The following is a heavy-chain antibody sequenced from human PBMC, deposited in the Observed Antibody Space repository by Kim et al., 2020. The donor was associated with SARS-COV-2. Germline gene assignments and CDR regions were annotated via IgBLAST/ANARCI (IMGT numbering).Heavy chain of an antibody. Sequence: GGSLRLSCAASGFTVSSNYMSWVRQAPGKGLEWVSVIYSGGSTYYADSVKGRFTISRDNSKNTLYLQMNSLRAEDTAVYYCARSESAWHSSSWYYYYGMDVWGQGTTVTVSS. CDR2: IYSGGST. D-gene: IGHD6-13*01. V-gene: IGHV3-53*01. J-gene: IGHJ6*02. CDR3: ARSESAWHSSSWYYYYGMDV. CDR1: GFTVSSNY.